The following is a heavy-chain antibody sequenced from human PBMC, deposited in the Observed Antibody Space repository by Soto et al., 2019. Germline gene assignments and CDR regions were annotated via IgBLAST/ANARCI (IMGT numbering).Heavy chain of an antibody. CDR2: ISSSSYI. CDR3: ARGQLVSTSGY. CDR1: GFTFSSYS. J-gene: IGHJ4*02. V-gene: IGHV3-21*01. D-gene: IGHD6-13*01. Sequence: LRLSCAASGFTFSSYSMNWVRQAPGKGLEWVSSISSSSYIYYADSVKGRFTISRDNAKNSLYLQMNSLRAEDTAVYYCARGQLVSTSGYWGQGXLVTVSS.